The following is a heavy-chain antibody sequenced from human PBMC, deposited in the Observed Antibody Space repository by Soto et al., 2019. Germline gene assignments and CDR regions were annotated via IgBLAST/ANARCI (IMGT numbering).Heavy chain of an antibody. CDR1: GGSISSSNW. CDR3: ARDLPRGSSWYYYYGMDV. V-gene: IGHV4-4*02. D-gene: IGHD6-13*01. J-gene: IGHJ6*02. CDR2: IYHSGST. Sequence: SETLSLTCAVSGGSISSSNWWSWVRQPSGKGLEWIGEIYHSGSTNYNPSLKSRVTISVDKSKNQFSLKLSSVTAADTAVYYCARDLPRGSSWYYYYGMDVWGQGTTVTSP.